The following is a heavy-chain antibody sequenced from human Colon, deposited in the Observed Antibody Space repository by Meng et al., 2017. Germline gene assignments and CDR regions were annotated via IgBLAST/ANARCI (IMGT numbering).Heavy chain of an antibody. CDR1: GGSISDYY. Sequence: QGRLQESGPGLGKPSETLSLTCNVSGGSISDYYWNWIRQPVGKGLEWIGRIRGSGSTNFNPSLKSRVTMSVDTSKNQFSLKLYSVTAADTAVYFCARDHAPFDYGLSRPGLDPWGQGTLVTVSS. V-gene: IGHV4-4*07. CDR2: IRGSGST. J-gene: IGHJ5*02. CDR3: ARDHAPFDYGLSRPGLDP. D-gene: IGHD4/OR15-4a*01.